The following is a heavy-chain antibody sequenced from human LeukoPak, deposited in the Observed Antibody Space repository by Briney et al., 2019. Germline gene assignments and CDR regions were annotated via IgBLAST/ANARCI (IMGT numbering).Heavy chain of an antibody. Sequence: GASEKVSCKASGYTCTSYDINWVRQATGQWLEWMGWTNPNSGNTGYAQKFQGRVTMTRNTSISTAYMELSSLRSEDTAVYYCASSPVVPAATHYGMDVWGQGTTVTVSS. CDR2: TNPNSGNT. V-gene: IGHV1-8*01. J-gene: IGHJ6*02. CDR1: GYTCTSYD. D-gene: IGHD2-2*01. CDR3: ASSPVVPAATHYGMDV.